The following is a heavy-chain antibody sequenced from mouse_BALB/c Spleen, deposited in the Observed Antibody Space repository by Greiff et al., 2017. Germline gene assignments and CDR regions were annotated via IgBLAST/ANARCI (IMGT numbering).Heavy chain of an antibody. Sequence: VMLVESGPGLVAPSQSLSITCTVSGFSLTSYGVHWVRQPPGKGLEWLGVIWAGGSTNYNSALMSRLSISKDNSKSQVFLKMNSLQTDDTAMYYCARVYDYDGFAYWGQGTLVTVSA. CDR3: ARVYDYDGFAY. CDR2: IWAGGST. D-gene: IGHD2-4*01. CDR1: GFSLTSYG. J-gene: IGHJ3*01. V-gene: IGHV2-9*02.